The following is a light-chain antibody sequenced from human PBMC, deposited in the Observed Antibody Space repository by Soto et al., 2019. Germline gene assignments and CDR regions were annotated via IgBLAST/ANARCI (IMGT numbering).Light chain of an antibody. CDR1: SSDVGYYNF. CDR3: SSYSGSTAFYV. V-gene: IGLV2-14*01. CDR2: EVS. J-gene: IGLJ1*01. Sequence: QSVLTQPASVSGYPGQSITISCTGTSSDVGYYNFVSWYQQHPGKAPKLIIYEVSSRPSGVSNRFSASKSGNTASLTISGLQAEDEADYHCSSYSGSTAFYVFGTGTKVTVL.